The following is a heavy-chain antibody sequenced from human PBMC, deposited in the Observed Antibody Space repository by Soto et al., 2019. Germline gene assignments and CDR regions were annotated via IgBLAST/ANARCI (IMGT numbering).Heavy chain of an antibody. V-gene: IGHV2-70*11. J-gene: IGHJ4*02. CDR1: GFSLSTSGMC. D-gene: IGHD3-3*01. CDR2: IDWDDDE. Sequence: SGPTLVNPTQTLTLTCTFSGFSLSTSGMCVSWIRQPPGKALEWLARIDWDDDEYYSTSLKTRLTISKDTSKNLVVLTMTNMDPTDTGVYFCTADLPTFIPQVDSWGQGTLVTVSS. CDR3: TADLPTFIPQVDS.